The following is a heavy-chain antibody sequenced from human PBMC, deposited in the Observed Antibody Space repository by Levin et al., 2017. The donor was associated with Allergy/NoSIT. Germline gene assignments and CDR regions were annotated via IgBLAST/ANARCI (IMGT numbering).Heavy chain of an antibody. CDR2: ISYDGSNK. D-gene: IGHD3-9*01. CDR3: ARAKPVLRYFDWLPLDY. V-gene: IGHV3-30-3*01. CDR1: GFTFSSYA. J-gene: IGHJ4*02. Sequence: PGGSLRLSCAASGFTFSSYAMHWVRQAPGKGLEWVAVISYDGSNKYYADSVKGRFTISRDNSKNTLYLQMNSLRAEDTAVYYYARAKPVLRYFDWLPLDYWGQGTLVTVSS.